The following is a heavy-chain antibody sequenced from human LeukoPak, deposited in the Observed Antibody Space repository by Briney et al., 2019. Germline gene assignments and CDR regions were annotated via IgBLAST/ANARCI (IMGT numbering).Heavy chain of an antibody. D-gene: IGHD1-26*01. J-gene: IGHJ4*02. CDR2: ISGSGDNT. CDR3: AKGGKWDVTPFDY. CDR1: GFSFSSHA. Sequence: GGSLRLSCAASGFSFSSHAMSWVRQAPGKGLEWVSAISGSGDNTFYAGSVRGRFTISRDNSKNTLYLQMDSLRAEDTAIYYCAKGGKWDVTPFDYWGQGTLVTVSS. V-gene: IGHV3-23*01.